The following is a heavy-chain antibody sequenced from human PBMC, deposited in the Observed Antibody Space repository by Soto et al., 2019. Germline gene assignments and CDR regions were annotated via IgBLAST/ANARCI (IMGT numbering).Heavy chain of an antibody. V-gene: IGHV3-33*01. D-gene: IGHD6-13*01. CDR1: GFTFSSYG. Sequence: PGGSLRLSCAASGFTFSSYGMHWVRQAPGKGLEWVAVIWYDGSNKYYADSVKGRFTISRDNSKNTLYLQMNSLRAEDTAVYYCARDKQVAAAVYYFDYWGQGTLVTVSS. CDR3: ARDKQVAAAVYYFDY. J-gene: IGHJ4*02. CDR2: IWYDGSNK.